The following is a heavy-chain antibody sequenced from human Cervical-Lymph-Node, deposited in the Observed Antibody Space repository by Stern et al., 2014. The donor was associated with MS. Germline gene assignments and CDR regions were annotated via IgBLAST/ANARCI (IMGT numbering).Heavy chain of an antibody. J-gene: IGHJ4*02. V-gene: IGHV3-30-3*01. Sequence: VQLVESGGGVVQPGGSLRLSCAASGFTISSHVMHWVRQAPGKGLEWVAVVGHDENNNAYAAALKGRFTISRDNSNNTLSLQMNSLRAEDTAVYYCVRENGDFDYWGQGTLVTVSS. D-gene: IGHD2-8*01. CDR3: VRENGDFDY. CDR1: GFTISSHV. CDR2: VGHDENNN.